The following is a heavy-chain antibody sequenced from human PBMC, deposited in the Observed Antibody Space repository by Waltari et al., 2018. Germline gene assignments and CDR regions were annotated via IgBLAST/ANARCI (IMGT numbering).Heavy chain of an antibody. CDR2: IIPIFGTA. D-gene: IGHD3-3*01. V-gene: IGHV1-69*12. Sequence: QVQLVQSGAEVKKPGSSVKVSCKASGGTFSSYAISWVRQAPGKGLEWMGGIIPIFGTANYAQKFQGRVTITADESTSTAYMELSSLRSEDTAVYYCARDVITIFGVPRGWFDPWGQGTLVTVSS. J-gene: IGHJ5*02. CDR1: GGTFSSYA. CDR3: ARDVITIFGVPRGWFDP.